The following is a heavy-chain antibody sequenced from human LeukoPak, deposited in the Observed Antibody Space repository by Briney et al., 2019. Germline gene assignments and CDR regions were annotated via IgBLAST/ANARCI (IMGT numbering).Heavy chain of an antibody. CDR2: ISSSSSYI. CDR1: GFTFSSYA. J-gene: IGHJ6*02. CDR3: ARSFSISAVPAAIPLYYYYGMDV. V-gene: IGHV3-21*01. Sequence: PGGSLRLSCAASGFTFSSYAMHWVRQAPGKGLEWVSSISSSSSYIYYADSVKGRFTISRDNAKNSLYLQMNSLRAEDTAVYYCARSFSISAVPAAIPLYYYYGMDVWGQGTTVTVSS. D-gene: IGHD2-2*02.